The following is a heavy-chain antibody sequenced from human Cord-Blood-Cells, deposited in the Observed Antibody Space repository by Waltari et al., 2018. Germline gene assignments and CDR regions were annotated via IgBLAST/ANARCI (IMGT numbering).Heavy chain of an antibody. Sequence: VQLVQSGAEVKKPGASVKVSCKVSGYTLTELSIHCVRQAPGKWLEWMGGFDPEDGETIYAQKFQRIDTMTEDTSTDAADMELSSLRSEDTAVYCCATGRVGAAAFDIWGQGTMVTVAS. D-gene: IGHD1-26*01. CDR1: GYTLTELS. CDR3: ATGRVGAAAFDI. V-gene: IGHV1-24*01. J-gene: IGHJ3*02. CDR2: FDPEDGET.